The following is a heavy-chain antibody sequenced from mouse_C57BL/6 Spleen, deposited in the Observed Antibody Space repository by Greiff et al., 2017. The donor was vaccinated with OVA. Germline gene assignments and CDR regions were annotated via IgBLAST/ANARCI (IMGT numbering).Heavy chain of an antibody. CDR2: IDPETGGT. CDR1: GYTFTDYE. D-gene: IGHD2-1*01. Sequence: VQLQESGAELVRPGASVTLSCKASGYTFTDYEMHWVKQTPVHGLEWIGAIDPETGGTAYHQKFKGKAILTADKSSSTAYMELRSLTSEYSAVYYCTRNYYGNSHFDYWGQGTTLTVSS. CDR3: TRNYYGNSHFDY. J-gene: IGHJ2*01. V-gene: IGHV1-15*01.